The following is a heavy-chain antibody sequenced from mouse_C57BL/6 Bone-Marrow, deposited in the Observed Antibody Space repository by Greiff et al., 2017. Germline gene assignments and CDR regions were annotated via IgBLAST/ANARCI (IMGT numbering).Heavy chain of an antibody. CDR2: IYPSDSET. CDR1: GYTFTSYW. CDR3: ARWDTTVVAHWYFDV. D-gene: IGHD1-1*01. J-gene: IGHJ1*03. V-gene: IGHV1-61*01. Sequence: QVQLQQPGAELVRPGSSVKLSCKASGYTFTSYWMDWVKRRPGQGLEWIGNIYPSDSETHYNQKFKDKATLTVDKSSSTAYMQLSSLTSEDSAVYYCARWDTTVVAHWYFDVWGTGTTVTVSS.